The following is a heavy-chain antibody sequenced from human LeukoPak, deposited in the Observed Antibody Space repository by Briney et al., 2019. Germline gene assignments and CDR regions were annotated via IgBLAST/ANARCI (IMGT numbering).Heavy chain of an antibody. CDR3: ARVLSSFSSSYYFDY. J-gene: IGHJ4*02. V-gene: IGHV1-69*05. CDR2: IIPIFGTA. Sequence: SVKVSCKASGGTFSSYAISWLRQAPGQGLEWMGGIIPIFGTANYAQKFQGRVTITTDESTSTAYMELSSLRSEDTAVYYCARVLSSFSSSYYFDYWGQGTLVTVSS. D-gene: IGHD6-6*01. CDR1: GGTFSSYA.